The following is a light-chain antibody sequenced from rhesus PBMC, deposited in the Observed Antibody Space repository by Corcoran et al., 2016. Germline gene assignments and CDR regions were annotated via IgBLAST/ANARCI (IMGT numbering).Light chain of an antibody. CDR1: QSLIHNNGNTY. Sequence: DVLMTQSPLALPISPGQPASISCRSSQSLIHNNGNTYLSWFQQKSGQPPRLLIYKISTRFSGVPDRFSGSGAGTDFKLRIGRVEADDIVIYYCMQCTHIPYSFGQGTKVEIK. J-gene: IGKJ2*01. V-gene: IGKV2-65*01. CDR3: MQCTHIPYS. CDR2: KIS.